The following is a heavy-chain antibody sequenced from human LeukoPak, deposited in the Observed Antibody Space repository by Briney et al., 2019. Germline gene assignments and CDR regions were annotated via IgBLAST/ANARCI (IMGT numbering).Heavy chain of an antibody. J-gene: IGHJ4*02. CDR2: IYYSGST. CDR3: ARAQGYSSPMYYFDY. V-gene: IGHV4-31*03. Sequence: SQTLSLTCTVSGGSISSGGYYWSWIRQHPGKGLGWIGYIYYSGSTYYNPSLKSRVTISVDTSKNQFSLKLSSVTAADTAVYYCARAQGYSSPMYYFDYWGQGTLVTVSS. CDR1: GGSISSGGYY. D-gene: IGHD6-19*01.